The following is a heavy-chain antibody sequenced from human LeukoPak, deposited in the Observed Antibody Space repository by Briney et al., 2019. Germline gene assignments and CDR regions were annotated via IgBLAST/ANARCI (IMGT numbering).Heavy chain of an antibody. J-gene: IGHJ4*02. CDR1: GFTFSSYA. D-gene: IGHD6-19*01. V-gene: IGHV3-23*01. CDR2: ISGSGGST. CDR3: AKDYQGRWLVYFDY. Sequence: PGGSLRLSCAASGFTFSSYAMSWVRPAPGKGLEWVSAISGSGGSTYYADSVKGQFTISRDNSKNTLYLQMNSLRAEDTAVYYCAKDYQGRWLVYFDYWGQGTLVTVSS.